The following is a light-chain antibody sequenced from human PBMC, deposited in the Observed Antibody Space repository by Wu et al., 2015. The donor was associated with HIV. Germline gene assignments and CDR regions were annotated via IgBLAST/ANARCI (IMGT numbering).Light chain of an antibody. Sequence: EIVMTQSPATLSVSPGERVTLSCRASQSVNNKLAWYQQKPGQAPRLVIQGASTRATGIPARFTGSGSGTEFTLTISSLQSEDFAVYYCQQYNFWPTFGGGTK. CDR3: QQYNFWPT. J-gene: IGKJ4*01. CDR2: GAS. CDR1: QSVNNK. V-gene: IGKV3-15*01.